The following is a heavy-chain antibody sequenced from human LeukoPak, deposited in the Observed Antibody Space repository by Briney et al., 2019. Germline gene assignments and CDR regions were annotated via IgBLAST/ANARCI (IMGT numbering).Heavy chain of an antibody. CDR3: ATSHDSAGND. D-gene: IGHD2-15*01. CDR1: GFAFSDFW. CDR2: IRHDGNAK. V-gene: IGHV3-7*01. Sequence: PGGSLTLSCAASGFAFSDFWMSWVRQAPGKGLEGVANIRHDGNAKNYVPSVRGRFTISRDNAKNSLYLQMNSLTVEDTAVYYCATSHDSAGNDWGQGTLVTVSS. J-gene: IGHJ4*02.